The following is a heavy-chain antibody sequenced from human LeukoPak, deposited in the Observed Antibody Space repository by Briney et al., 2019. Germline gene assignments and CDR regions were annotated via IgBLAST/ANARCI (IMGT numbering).Heavy chain of an antibody. CDR1: GFSLSTDEVG. Sequence: SGPPLVEPTQTLTLTCTFSGFSLSTDEVGVGWIRQPPGRALEWLAHHYWNCNKFYSPSLQSRLTITKDTSKNQVALTMTNVDPVDTATYYCAYQVYSSGWHPFAYWGQGILVTVAS. CDR3: AYQVYSSGWHPFAY. J-gene: IGHJ4*02. CDR2: HYWNCNK. V-gene: IGHV2-5*01. D-gene: IGHD6-25*01.